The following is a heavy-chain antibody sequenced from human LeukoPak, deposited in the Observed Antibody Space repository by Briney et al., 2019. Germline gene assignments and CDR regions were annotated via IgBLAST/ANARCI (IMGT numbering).Heavy chain of an antibody. Sequence: GGSLRLSCAASGFTVSSNYMSWVRQAPGKGLEWVSYISSSSTIYYADPVKGRFTIPRDNAQNSVYLQMNSLRDEDTAVYYCARTLAVWGQGTLVTVSS. J-gene: IGHJ4*02. CDR1: GFTVSSNY. CDR2: ISSSSTI. CDR3: ARTLAV. V-gene: IGHV3-69-1*02. D-gene: IGHD6-19*01.